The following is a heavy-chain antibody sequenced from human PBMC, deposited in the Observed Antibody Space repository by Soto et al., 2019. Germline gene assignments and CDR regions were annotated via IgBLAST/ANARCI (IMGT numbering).Heavy chain of an antibody. CDR2: IYYSGST. V-gene: IGHV4-31*03. CDR1: GGSISSGGYY. J-gene: IGHJ6*03. CDR3: ARAHLGTNYYYYYMDV. Sequence: QVQLQESGPGLVKPSQTLSLTCTVSGGSISSGGYYWSWIRQHPGKGLEWIRYIYYSGSTYYNPSLKSRLTISVDTSKNQFSLKLSSVTAADTAVYYCARAHLGTNYYYYYMDVWGKGTTVTVSS.